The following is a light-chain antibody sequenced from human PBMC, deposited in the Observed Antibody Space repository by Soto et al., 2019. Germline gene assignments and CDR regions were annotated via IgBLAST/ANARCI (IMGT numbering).Light chain of an antibody. CDR1: QSISRW. Sequence: DIPMTQSPSTLSPSVGDRVAITCRASQSISRWLDWYQQKPGKAPKLLIYDASSLASGVPSRFSGSGSGTEFTLTISSLQPDDFVTYYCQQYVNYPYTFGQGTKLEIK. J-gene: IGKJ2*01. CDR3: QQYVNYPYT. CDR2: DAS. V-gene: IGKV1-5*01.